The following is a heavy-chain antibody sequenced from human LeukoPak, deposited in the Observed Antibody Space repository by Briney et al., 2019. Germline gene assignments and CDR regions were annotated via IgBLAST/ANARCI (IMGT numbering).Heavy chain of an antibody. CDR3: ARGDTRGYSYGSPTAYDY. Sequence: ASVKVSCKASGGTFSSYAISWVRQAPGQGLEWMGGIIPIFGTANYAQKFQGRVTITADESTSTAYMELSSLRSEDTAVYYCARGDTRGYSYGSPTAYDYWGQETLVTVSS. J-gene: IGHJ4*02. CDR1: GGTFSSYA. D-gene: IGHD5-18*01. V-gene: IGHV1-69*13. CDR2: IIPIFGTA.